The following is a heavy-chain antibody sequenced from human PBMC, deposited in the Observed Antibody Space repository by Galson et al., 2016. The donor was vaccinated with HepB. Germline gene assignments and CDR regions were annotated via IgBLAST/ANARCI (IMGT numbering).Heavy chain of an antibody. CDR2: INAGNGNT. Sequence: SVKVSCKASGYTFTSYAMHWVRQAPGQRLEWMGWINAGNGNTKYSQKFQGRVTITRDTSASTVYMELSSLRSEDTAVYYCARGDGDYRSGDTTMDVWGQGTTVTVSS. CDR3: ARGDGDYRSGDTTMDV. D-gene: IGHD4-17*01. V-gene: IGHV1-3*01. J-gene: IGHJ6*02. CDR1: GYTFTSYA.